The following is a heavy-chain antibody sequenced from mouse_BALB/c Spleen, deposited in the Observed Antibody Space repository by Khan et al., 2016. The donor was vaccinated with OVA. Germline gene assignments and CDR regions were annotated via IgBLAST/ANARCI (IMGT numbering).Heavy chain of an antibody. D-gene: IGHD2-1*01. Sequence: VQLKQSGAELVKPGASVKLSCSASGFNIKDTYIHWMKQRPEQGLEWIGRIDPPNDDSKYGPKFQAKATLTADTSSNTAYLQLSSLTSDDTAFYCCTTLYGNHFAYWGQGTLVSVSA. V-gene: IGHV14-3*02. CDR1: GFNIKDTY. CDR2: IDPPNDDS. J-gene: IGHJ3*01. CDR3: TTLYGNHFAY.